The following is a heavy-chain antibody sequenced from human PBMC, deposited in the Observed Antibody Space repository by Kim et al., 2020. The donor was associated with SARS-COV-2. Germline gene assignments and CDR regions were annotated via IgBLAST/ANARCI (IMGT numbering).Heavy chain of an antibody. V-gene: IGHV3-15*01. CDR3: TTDSLYYYDSSGYYRGAFDI. D-gene: IGHD3-22*01. Sequence: GGSLRLSCAASGFTFSNAWMSWVRQAPGKGLEWVGRIKSKTDGGTTDYAAPVKGRFTISRDDSKNTLYLQMNSLKTEDTAVYYCTTDSLYYYDSSGYYRGAFDIWGQGTMVTVSS. CDR2: IKSKTDGGTT. CDR1: GFTFSNAW. J-gene: IGHJ3*02.